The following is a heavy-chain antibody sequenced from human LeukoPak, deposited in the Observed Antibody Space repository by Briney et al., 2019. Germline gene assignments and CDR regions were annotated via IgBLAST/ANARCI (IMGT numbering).Heavy chain of an antibody. J-gene: IGHJ6*03. Sequence: GGSLRLSCAASGFTFGSYAMSWVRQAPGKGLEWVSAISGSGGSTYYADSVKGRFTISRDNSKNTLYLQMNSLRAEDTAVYYCAKRGYCSSTSCYIRHYYYMDVWGKGTTVTVSS. CDR2: ISGSGGST. V-gene: IGHV3-23*01. D-gene: IGHD2-2*02. CDR3: AKRGYCSSTSCYIRHYYYMDV. CDR1: GFTFGSYA.